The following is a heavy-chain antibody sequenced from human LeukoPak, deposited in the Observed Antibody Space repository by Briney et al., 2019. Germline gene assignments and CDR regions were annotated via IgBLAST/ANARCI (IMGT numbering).Heavy chain of an antibody. V-gene: IGHV1-18*01. D-gene: IGHD3-3*01. J-gene: IGHJ5*02. CDR1: GYTFTSYG. CDR3: AKFLESEWFDP. CDR2: ISAYNGNT. Sequence: ASVKVSCKASGYTFTSYGISWVRQAPGQGHEWMGWISAYNGNTNYAQKLQGRVTMTTDTSTSTAYMELRSLRSDDTAVYYCAKFLESEWFDPWGQGTLVTVSS.